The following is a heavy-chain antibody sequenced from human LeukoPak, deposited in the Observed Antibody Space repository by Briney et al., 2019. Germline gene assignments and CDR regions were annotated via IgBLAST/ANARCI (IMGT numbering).Heavy chain of an antibody. CDR3: ARERLGSSGYNAFDI. D-gene: IGHD3-22*01. J-gene: IGHJ3*02. CDR2: IYSGGST. Sequence: GGSLRLSCAASGLTVSSNYMSWVRQAPGKGLEWVSVIYSGGSTYYADSVKGRFTISRDNSKNTLYLQMNSLRAEDTAVYYCARERLGSSGYNAFDIWGQGTMVTVFS. V-gene: IGHV3-53*01. CDR1: GLTVSSNY.